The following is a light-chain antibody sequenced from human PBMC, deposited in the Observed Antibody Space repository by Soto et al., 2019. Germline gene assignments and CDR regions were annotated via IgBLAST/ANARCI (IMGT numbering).Light chain of an antibody. Sequence: EIVLTQSPGTLSLSPGERGTLSCRASQSVSSTYLAWYQQKPGQAPRLLIYGASNRATCIPDRFSGSGSGTDFTLTISRLEPEDFTVYYCQHYVSSPPTFGGGLKVEIK. CDR3: QHYVSSPPT. CDR2: GAS. V-gene: IGKV3-20*01. CDR1: QSVSSTY. J-gene: IGKJ4*01.